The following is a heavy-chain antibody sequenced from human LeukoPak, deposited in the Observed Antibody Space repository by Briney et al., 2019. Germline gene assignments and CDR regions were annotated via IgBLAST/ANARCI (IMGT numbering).Heavy chain of an antibody. J-gene: IGHJ6*03. D-gene: IGHD6-19*01. V-gene: IGHV3-23*01. CDR2: ISGSGGST. CDR1: GFTFSSYA. CDR3: ARVSEYRYSSGWLKRYSPDSGRTGYMDV. Sequence: GGSLRLSCAASGFTFSSYAMSWVRQAPGKGLEWVSGISGSGGSTYYADSVKGRFTISRDNSKNTLYLLMNSLRAEDTAVYYCARVSEYRYSSGWLKRYSPDSGRTGYMDVWGKGTTVTVSS.